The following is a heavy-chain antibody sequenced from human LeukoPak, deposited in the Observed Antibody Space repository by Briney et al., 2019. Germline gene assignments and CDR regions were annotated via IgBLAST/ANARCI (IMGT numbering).Heavy chain of an antibody. J-gene: IGHJ1*01. D-gene: IGHD2-2*01. CDR2: ISSTSSTI. V-gene: IGHV3-48*01. Sequence: QPGGSLRLSCVASGLSFRSYSMNWVRQAPGKGLEWVSYISSTSSTIYYADSVKGRFTISRDNSKNTLYLQMNSLRAEDTAVYYCARDGIPAARDYFQHWGQGTLVTVSS. CDR3: ARDGIPAARDYFQH. CDR1: GLSFRSYS.